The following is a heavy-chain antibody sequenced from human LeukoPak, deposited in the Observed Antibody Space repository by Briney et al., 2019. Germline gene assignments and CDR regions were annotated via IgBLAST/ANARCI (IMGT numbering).Heavy chain of an antibody. D-gene: IGHD2-21*02. CDR3: ARGVEPLTANTLAY. V-gene: IGHV3-53*01. J-gene: IGHJ4*02. Sequence: GGSLRLSCAASGFTVITNDMTWVRQAPGKGLEWVSVLYSDGNTKYADSVQGRFTISRDNSKNTLYLEMNSLSPDDTAVYYCARGVEPLTANTLAYWGQGTLVTVSS. CDR1: GFTVITND. CDR2: LYSDGNT.